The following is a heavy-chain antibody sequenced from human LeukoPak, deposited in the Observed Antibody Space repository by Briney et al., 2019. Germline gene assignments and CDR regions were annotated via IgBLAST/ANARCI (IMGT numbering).Heavy chain of an antibody. Sequence: PGGSLRLSCAASGFSFTDYAMGWVRQAPGKGLEWVSVISGSGDTIYYADSVKGRFTASRDNSKNTLSLQLSTLRAEDTAVYYCAKLVGSTHRNFFDYWGQGTLVTVSS. D-gene: IGHD1-26*01. J-gene: IGHJ4*02. V-gene: IGHV3-23*01. CDR3: AKLVGSTHRNFFDY. CDR2: ISGSGDTI. CDR1: GFSFTDYA.